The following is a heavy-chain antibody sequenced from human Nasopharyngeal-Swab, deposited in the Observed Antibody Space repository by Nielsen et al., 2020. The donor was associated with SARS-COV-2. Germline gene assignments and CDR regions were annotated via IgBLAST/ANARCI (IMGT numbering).Heavy chain of an antibody. CDR1: GFTFSTA. D-gene: IGHD7-27*01. V-gene: IGHV3-23*01. CDR3: AREYGTNWQHHFDY. CDR2: TGGSGVKI. Sequence: GGSLRLSCAASGFTFSTAMSWFRQAPGKGLECVSGTGGSGVKIYYAESVKGRFTISRDNSKNTLYLQMNSLRAEDTAVYYCAREYGTNWQHHFDYWGQGIPVTVSS. J-gene: IGHJ4*02.